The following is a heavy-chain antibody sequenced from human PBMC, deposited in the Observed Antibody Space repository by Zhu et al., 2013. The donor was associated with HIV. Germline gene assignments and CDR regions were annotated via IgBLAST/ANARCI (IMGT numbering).Heavy chain of an antibody. CDR3: ARGYESGGYYGSGYYFDY. D-gene: IGHD3-22*01. Sequence: QVQLVQSGAEMKKPGSSVKVSCKASGGTFTNYAISWVRQAPGQGLEWMGGIIPIFVTANYAQKFQGRVTITADESTSTAYMELSTLRSEDTAVYYCARGYESGGYYGSGYYFDYWGQGTLVTVSS. V-gene: IGHV1-69*01. CDR2: IIPIFVTA. J-gene: IGHJ4*02. CDR1: GGTFTNYA.